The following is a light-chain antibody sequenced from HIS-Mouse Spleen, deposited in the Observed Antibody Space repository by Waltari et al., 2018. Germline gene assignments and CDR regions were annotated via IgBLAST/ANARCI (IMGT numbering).Light chain of an antibody. CDR3: QSYDSSNHVV. CDR2: EDH. Sequence: NFMLTQPHSVSESPGKTVTISCTGSSGSIASNYVQWYQQRPGSAPTTVIYEDHQIPSGVPDRFSGSIDSSSNSASLTSSGLKTEDEADYYCQSYDSSNHVVFGGGTKLTVL. CDR1: SGSIASNY. J-gene: IGLJ2*01. V-gene: IGLV6-57*02.